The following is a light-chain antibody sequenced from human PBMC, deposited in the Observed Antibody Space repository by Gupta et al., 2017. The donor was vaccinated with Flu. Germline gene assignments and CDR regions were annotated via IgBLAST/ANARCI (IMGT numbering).Light chain of an antibody. CDR3: QSYDNTNQV. V-gene: IGLV6-57*01. CDR2: EDY. Sequence: NFMLTQPHSVSESPGKTVTISCTRSSGSIASDYVQWYQQRPGSSPTTVIYEDYQRPSGVPDRFSGPIDSSSNSASLTISGLKPEDEADYYCQSYDNTNQVFGGGTKLTVL. CDR1: SGSIASDY. J-gene: IGLJ3*02.